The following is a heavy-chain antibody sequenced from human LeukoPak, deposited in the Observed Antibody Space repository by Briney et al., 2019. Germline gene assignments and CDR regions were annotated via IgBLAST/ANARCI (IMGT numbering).Heavy chain of an antibody. CDR1: CGSISSYY. V-gene: IGHV4-59*01. CDR2: IYYSGST. D-gene: IGHD6-19*01. J-gene: IGHJ4*02. Sequence: SETLSPTCTVSCGSISSYYWSWIRQPPGKGLEWIGYIYYSGSTNYNPSLKSRVTISVDTSKNQFSLKLSSVTAADTAVYYCARELAVAGTNYFDYWGQGTLVTVSS. CDR3: ARELAVAGTNYFDY.